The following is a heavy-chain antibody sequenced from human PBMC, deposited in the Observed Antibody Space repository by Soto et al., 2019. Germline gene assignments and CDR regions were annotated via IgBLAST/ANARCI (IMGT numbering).Heavy chain of an antibody. J-gene: IGHJ5*01. CDR3: AKERSTMRWFDS. D-gene: IGHD1-1*01. CDR2: VQMSGTT. Sequence: AXETLSLPRSVSCASVRSYQWSWIRQAAGKGLEWIGRVQMSGTTNYNPSRKTRVTMSLDTSKNEVSLRMTSVTAADTAVYFCAKERSTMRWFDSWGQGILVTVSS. CDR1: CASVRSYQ. V-gene: IGHV4-4*07.